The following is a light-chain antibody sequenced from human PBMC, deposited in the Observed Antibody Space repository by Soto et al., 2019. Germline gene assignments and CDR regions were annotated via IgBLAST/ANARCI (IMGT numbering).Light chain of an antibody. CDR3: QQRSNSWT. CDR2: DAS. CDR1: QSVNSY. Sequence: EIVLTQSPATLSLSPGERATLSCRASQSVNSYLAWYQQKPGQAPRLLIYDASNRATGIPARFSGSGSGTDFTLTISSLGPEDFAVYYCQQRSNSWTFGQGTKVEIK. J-gene: IGKJ1*01. V-gene: IGKV3-11*01.